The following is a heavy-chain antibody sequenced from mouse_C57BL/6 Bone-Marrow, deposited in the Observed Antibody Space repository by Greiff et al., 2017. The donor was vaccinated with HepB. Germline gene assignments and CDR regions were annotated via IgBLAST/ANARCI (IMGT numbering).Heavy chain of an antibody. J-gene: IGHJ4*01. CDR2: INPGSGGT. CDR1: GYAFTNYL. Sequence: VQLQQSGAELVRPGTSVKVSCKASGYAFTNYLIEWVKQRPGQGLEWIGVINPGSGGTNYNEKFKGKATLTADESSSTAYMQLSSLTSEDSAVYFCAREKAYYDYGGAMDYWGQGTSVTVSS. V-gene: IGHV1-54*01. CDR3: AREKAYYDYGGAMDY. D-gene: IGHD2-4*01.